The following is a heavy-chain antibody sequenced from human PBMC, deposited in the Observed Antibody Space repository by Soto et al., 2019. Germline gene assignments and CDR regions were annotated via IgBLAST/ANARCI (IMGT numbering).Heavy chain of an antibody. V-gene: IGHV3-21*01. CDR2: ISSSSSYI. J-gene: IGHJ4*02. CDR1: GFTFSSYS. CDR3: ARGTTIVVPAALFR. D-gene: IGHD2-2*01. Sequence: PGGSLRLSCAASGFTFSSYSMNWVRQAPGKGLEWVSSISSSSSYIYYADSVKGRFTISRDNAKNSLYLQMNSLRAEDTAVYYCARGTTIVVPAALFRWGQGTLVTVSS.